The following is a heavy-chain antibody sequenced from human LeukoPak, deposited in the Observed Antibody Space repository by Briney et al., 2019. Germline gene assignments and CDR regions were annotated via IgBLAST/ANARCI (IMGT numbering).Heavy chain of an antibody. J-gene: IGHJ4*02. V-gene: IGHV4-59*02. CDR2: IYHTGST. Sequence: SETLSLTCTISGGSVSDYYWSWIRQSPGKGLEWIGYIYHTGSTSYSPSLKSRVTISADTSQNQFSLKLSSVTAADTAVYYCARVGAMCFDYWGQGTLVTVSS. D-gene: IGHD1-26*01. CDR3: ARVGAMCFDY. CDR1: GGSVSDYY.